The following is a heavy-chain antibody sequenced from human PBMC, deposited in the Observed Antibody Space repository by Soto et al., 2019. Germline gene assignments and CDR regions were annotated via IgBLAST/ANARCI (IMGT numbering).Heavy chain of an antibody. V-gene: IGHV1-18*01. D-gene: IGHD3-16*01. CDR2: ISAYNGNT. Sequence: ASVKVSCKASGYTFTSYGINWVRQAPGQGLEWMGWISAYNGNTNYAQKLQGRVTMTTDTSTSTAYMELRSLRSDDTAVYYCARDAPWGSMQEYFDYWGQGTLVTVSS. CDR3: ARDAPWGSMQEYFDY. CDR1: GYTFTSYG. J-gene: IGHJ4*02.